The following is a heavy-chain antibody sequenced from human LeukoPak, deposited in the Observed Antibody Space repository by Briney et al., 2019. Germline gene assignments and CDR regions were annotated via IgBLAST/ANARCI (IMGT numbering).Heavy chain of an antibody. Sequence: TSETLSLTCTVSGGSISSGDYYWSWIRQPPGKGLEWIGYIYYSGSTYYNPSLKSRVTISVDTSKNQFSLKLSSVTAADTAVYYCARGGSIAAAGAFDIWGQGTLVTVSS. V-gene: IGHV4-30-4*01. J-gene: IGHJ4*02. CDR2: IYYSGST. CDR3: ARGGSIAAAGAFDI. D-gene: IGHD6-13*01. CDR1: GGSISSGDYY.